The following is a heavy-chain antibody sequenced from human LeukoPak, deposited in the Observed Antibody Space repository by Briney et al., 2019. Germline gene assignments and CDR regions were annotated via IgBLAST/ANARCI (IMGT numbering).Heavy chain of an antibody. CDR1: GFTYGSYG. J-gene: IGHJ6*03. CDR3: AKDEGFWSGYHYYMDV. Sequence: GGSLRLSCAASGFTYGSYGMSWVRQAPGKGLEWVSGISGSDSSTHYADSVKGRFTISRDNSKNTLYLQMNSLRAEDTAVYYCAKDEGFWSGYHYYMDVWGKGTTVTVSS. CDR2: ISGSDSST. V-gene: IGHV3-23*01. D-gene: IGHD3-3*01.